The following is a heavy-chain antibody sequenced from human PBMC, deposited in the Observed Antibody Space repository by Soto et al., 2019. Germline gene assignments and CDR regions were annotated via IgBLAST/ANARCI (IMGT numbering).Heavy chain of an antibody. CDR1: GGSVSSGSYY. D-gene: IGHD3-22*01. J-gene: IGHJ4*02. Sequence: QVQLQESGPGLVKPSETLSLTCIVSGGSVSSGSYYWSWIRQPPGKGLEWIGFIYYTGRTSYNPPLKSRVTISVDTSNKQFSLKLSSVTAADTAVYFCATMSSSGYPLDYWGRGTLVTVSS. CDR3: ATMSSSGYPLDY. V-gene: IGHV4-61*01. CDR2: IYYTGRT.